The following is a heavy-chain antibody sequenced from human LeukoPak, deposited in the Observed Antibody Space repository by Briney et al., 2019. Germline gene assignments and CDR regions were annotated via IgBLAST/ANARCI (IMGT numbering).Heavy chain of an antibody. V-gene: IGHV3-30*02. CDR1: GFTFSNFG. CDR2: IRYDGSNK. CDR3: AKVYYRDAFDI. D-gene: IGHD1-26*01. Sequence: GGSLRLSCVASGFTFSNFGMHWVRQAPGKGLEWVAFIRYDGSNKFYVDSVKGRFTISRDNSKNTLYLQMNSVRSVDTALYYCAKVYYRDAFDIWGQGTMVTVSS. J-gene: IGHJ3*02.